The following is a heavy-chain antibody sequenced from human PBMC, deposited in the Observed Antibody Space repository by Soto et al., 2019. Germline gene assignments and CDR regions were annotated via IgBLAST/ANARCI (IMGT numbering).Heavy chain of an antibody. CDR3: ASPGVRWGSGNCYPATLDY. CDR2: ISGNGINT. CDR1: GFTLSNHA. J-gene: IGHJ4*02. D-gene: IGHD2-15*01. Sequence: EVQLLESGGGLVQPGGSLRLSCAASGFTLSNHAMSWVRQAPGKGLEWVSGISGNGINTYYADSVKGRFTLSRDNSKNTLHLQMDSLREEDTAVYYGASPGVRWGSGNCYPATLDYWGQGPLVTVSS. V-gene: IGHV3-23*01.